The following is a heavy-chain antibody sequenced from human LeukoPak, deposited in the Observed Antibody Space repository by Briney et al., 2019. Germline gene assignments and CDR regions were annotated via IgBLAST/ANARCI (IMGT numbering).Heavy chain of an antibody. Sequence: GGSLRLSCAASGFIFRNYEINWVRQAPGEGLEWVSYISTSGNDIYYADFVKGRFTISRDNAKNSLYLQLNSLRADDTAVYYCARGAQWVLDYWGQGALVTVSS. CDR1: GFIFRNYE. CDR2: ISTSGNDI. CDR3: ARGAQWVLDY. V-gene: IGHV3-48*03. J-gene: IGHJ4*02. D-gene: IGHD1-26*01.